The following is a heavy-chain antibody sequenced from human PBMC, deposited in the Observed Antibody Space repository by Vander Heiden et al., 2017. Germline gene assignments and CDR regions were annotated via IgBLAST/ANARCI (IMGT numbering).Heavy chain of an antibody. CDR3: VKGVYSYGLKCYDF. J-gene: IGHJ4*02. CDR1: GFIFSNHP. V-gene: IGHV3-23*01. D-gene: IGHD3-16*01. CDR2: ISGSASKT. Sequence: VQLLQSGGGLVQPGGSLRLSCGASGFIFSNHPLSWVRQAPGKGLEWISGISGSASKTYYADSVTGRFTISRDNSNNTVYLQMDSLTVEDTALYFCVKGVYSYGLKCYDFWGQGTLVTVSS.